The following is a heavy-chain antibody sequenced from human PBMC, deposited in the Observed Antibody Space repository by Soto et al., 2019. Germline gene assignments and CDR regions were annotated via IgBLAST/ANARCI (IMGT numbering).Heavy chain of an antibody. J-gene: IGHJ1*01. D-gene: IGHD4-17*01. CDR1: GYTFTSYG. V-gene: IGHV1-18*04. Sequence: QVQLVQSRPDLKRPGASMKVSCKASGYTFTSYGISWVRQAPGQGLEWMAWISPLKGRTQYSQKAQGRVTLSTDTSSNTAYMEMTTLRVDDTAVYYCAMDYGDRPEYCKHWGQGTLVIVS. CDR3: AMDYGDRPEYCKH. CDR2: ISPLKGRT.